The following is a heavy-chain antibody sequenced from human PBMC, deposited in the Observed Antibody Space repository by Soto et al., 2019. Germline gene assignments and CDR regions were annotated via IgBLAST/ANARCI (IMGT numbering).Heavy chain of an antibody. D-gene: IGHD2-21*02. V-gene: IGHV1-69*04. CDR2: IIPVVPLS. Sequence: QVQLVQSGDEVKKPGSSVKVSCKASGGTLSSYPIFWVRRAPGQGLEWMGRIIPVVPLSNYAQALQGRLTITADMSTNTAYMELSSRGPEDTAGYYCASPTAATGGTGFDPWGQGTLVTVSS. CDR1: GGTLSSYP. J-gene: IGHJ5*02. CDR3: ASPTAATGGTGFDP.